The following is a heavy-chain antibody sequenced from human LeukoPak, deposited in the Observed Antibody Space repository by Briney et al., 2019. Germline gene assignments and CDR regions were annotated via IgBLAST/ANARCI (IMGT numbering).Heavy chain of an antibody. J-gene: IGHJ4*02. Sequence: GGSLRLSCAASGFTFNSYGMSWVRQAPGKGLEWVSAISGSGGSTYYADSVKGRFTISRDNSKNTLYLQMDSLRAEDTAVYYCAKYGSSSLYLAFDYWGQGTLVTVSS. CDR3: AKYGSSSLYLAFDY. CDR2: ISGSGGST. D-gene: IGHD6-13*01. CDR1: GFTFNSYG. V-gene: IGHV3-23*01.